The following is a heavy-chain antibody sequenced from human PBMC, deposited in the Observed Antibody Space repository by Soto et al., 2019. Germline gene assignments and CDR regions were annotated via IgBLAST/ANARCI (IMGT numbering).Heavy chain of an antibody. J-gene: IGHJ4*02. CDR2: ISGSGGST. D-gene: IGHD3-22*01. V-gene: IGHV3-23*01. Sequence: EVQLLESGGGLVQPGGSLRLSCAASGFTFSSYAMNWVRQAPGKGLEWVSAISGSGGSTYYADSVKGRFTISRDNSKNTLYLQMNSLRAEDTAVYYCAKDWEVISFGFDYWGQGTLVTVSS. CDR1: GFTFSSYA. CDR3: AKDWEVISFGFDY.